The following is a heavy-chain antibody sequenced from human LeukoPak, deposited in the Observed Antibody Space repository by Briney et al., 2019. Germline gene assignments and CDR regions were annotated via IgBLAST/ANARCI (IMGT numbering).Heavy chain of an antibody. CDR2: ISGSAATI. Sequence: GGSLRLSCAASGFSFSSYEMNWVRQAPGKGLEWLSHISGSAATIYYADSVKGRFIISRDNAKNSLYLQMDSLRAEDTAIYYCARAGLDYWGQGTLVTVSS. CDR3: ARAGLDY. D-gene: IGHD6-19*01. V-gene: IGHV3-48*03. CDR1: GFSFSSYE. J-gene: IGHJ4*02.